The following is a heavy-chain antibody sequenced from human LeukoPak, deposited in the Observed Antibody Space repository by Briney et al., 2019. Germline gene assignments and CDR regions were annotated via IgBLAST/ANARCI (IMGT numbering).Heavy chain of an antibody. CDR3: ARDIGSGSGWREPRN. D-gene: IGHD6-19*01. CDR2: ISAYNGNT. J-gene: IGHJ4*02. Sequence: ASVKVSFKASGSPFSNYGVSWVRPAPGQGPEWMGWISAYNGNTKYAQKLPGRLTMTTDTSTSTAYMELRSLRSDDTAVYYCARDIGSGSGWREPRNWGQGTLVTVSS. V-gene: IGHV1-18*01. CDR1: GSPFSNYG.